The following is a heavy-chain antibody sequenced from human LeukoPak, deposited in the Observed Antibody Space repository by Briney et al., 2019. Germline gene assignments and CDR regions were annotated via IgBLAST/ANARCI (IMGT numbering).Heavy chain of an antibody. CDR3: ASWSTSLLRNLAYYYYGMDV. D-gene: IGHD2-2*01. CDR1: GYTFTGYY. J-gene: IGHJ6*02. Sequence: ASVKVSCKASGYTFTGYYMHWVRQAPGQGLEWMGWINPNSGGTNYAQKFQGRVTMTRDTSISTAYMELSSLRSEDTAVYYCASWSTSLLRNLAYYYYGMDVWGQGTTVTVSS. V-gene: IGHV1-2*02. CDR2: INPNSGGT.